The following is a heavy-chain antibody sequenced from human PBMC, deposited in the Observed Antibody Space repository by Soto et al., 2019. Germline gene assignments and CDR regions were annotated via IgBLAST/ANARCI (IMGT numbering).Heavy chain of an antibody. Sequence: GGSLRLSCAASGFTFSSYSMNWVRQAPGKGLEWVSSISSSSSYIYYADSVKGRFTISRDNAKNSLYLQMNSLRAEDTAGYYGARARTSGSSSRLNYYYYYMDVWGKGTTVTVSS. V-gene: IGHV3-21*01. D-gene: IGHD6-6*01. CDR2: ISSSSSYI. J-gene: IGHJ6*03. CDR1: GFTFSSYS. CDR3: ARARTSGSSSRLNYYYYYMDV.